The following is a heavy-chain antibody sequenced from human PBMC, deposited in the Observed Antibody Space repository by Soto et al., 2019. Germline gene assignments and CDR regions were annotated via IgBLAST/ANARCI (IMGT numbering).Heavy chain of an antibody. CDR1: GFTFSSYG. Sequence: QVQLVESGGGVVQPGRSLRLSCVASGFTFSSYGMHWVRQAPGKGLEWVAIIWYDGSNKYYADSVKGRFTISRDNSKNTLYLQMGSVRAEDTAVYYCARDTGLRLLPEWSIDLWGRGTLVTVSS. CDR3: ARDTGLRLLPEWSIDL. J-gene: IGHJ2*01. D-gene: IGHD5-12*01. CDR2: IWYDGSNK. V-gene: IGHV3-33*01.